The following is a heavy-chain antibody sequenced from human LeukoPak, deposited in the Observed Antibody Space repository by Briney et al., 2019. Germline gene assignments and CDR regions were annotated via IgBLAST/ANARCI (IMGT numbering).Heavy chain of an antibody. CDR1: GFTFSTYW. CDR2: INQDGSET. CDR3: ARDSIPAPFMGV. J-gene: IGHJ6*03. Sequence: GGSLRLSCAASGFTFSTYWMSWVRQAPGKGLEWVANINQDGSETNYVDSVKGRFTISRDNAKTSLFLQMNSLRAEDTAVYYCARDSIPAPFMGVWGKGTTVTVSS. V-gene: IGHV3-7*01. D-gene: IGHD2-2*01.